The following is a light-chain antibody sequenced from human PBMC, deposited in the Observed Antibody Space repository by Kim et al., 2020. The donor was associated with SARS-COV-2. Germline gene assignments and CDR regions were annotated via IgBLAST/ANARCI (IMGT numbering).Light chain of an antibody. V-gene: IGLV3-25*03. J-gene: IGLJ2*01. Sequence: SYELTQPFSVAVSLGQTARITCSGDGLAKQDAYWYQQKPGQAPVLVIYKDSVRPSGPPERFSGSRSGTIVTLTISGVQAGDEADYYCQAADSSGSSYVVFGGGTKLTVL. CDR2: KDS. CDR1: GLAKQD. CDR3: QAADSSGSSYVV.